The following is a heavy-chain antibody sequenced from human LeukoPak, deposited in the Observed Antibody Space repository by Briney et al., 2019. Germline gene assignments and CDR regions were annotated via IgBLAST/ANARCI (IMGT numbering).Heavy chain of an antibody. CDR3: AKRGSYSSSWYYLDY. J-gene: IGHJ4*02. CDR1: GFTFSSYA. V-gene: IGHV3-23*01. Sequence: GGSLRLSCAASGFTFSSYAMSWVRQAPGKGLEWVSAISGSGGSTYYADSVKGRFTISRDNSENTLYLQMNSLRAEDTAVYYCAKRGSYSSSWYYLDYWGQGTLVTVSP. CDR2: ISGSGGST. D-gene: IGHD6-13*01.